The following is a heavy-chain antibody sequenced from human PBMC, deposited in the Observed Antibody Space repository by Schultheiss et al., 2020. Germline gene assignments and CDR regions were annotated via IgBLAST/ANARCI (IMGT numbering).Heavy chain of an antibody. CDR3: ARIVGATVDY. V-gene: IGHV6-1*01. Sequence: SETLSLTCAISGDSVSSNSAAWNWIRQSPSRGLEWLGRTYYRSKWYNGYAVSVKGRITINPDTSKNQFSLRLNSVTPEDTAVYYCARIVGATVDYWGQGTLVTVSS. CDR2: TYYRSKWYN. J-gene: IGHJ4*02. CDR1: GDSVSSNSAA. D-gene: IGHD1-26*01.